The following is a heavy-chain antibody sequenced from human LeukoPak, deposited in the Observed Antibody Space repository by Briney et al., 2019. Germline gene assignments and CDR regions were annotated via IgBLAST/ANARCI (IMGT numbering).Heavy chain of an antibody. CDR2: IYSGGST. Sequence: PGGSLRLSCAASGFTVSSNYMSWVRQAPGKGLEWVSVIYSGGSTYYADSVKGRFTISRHNSKNTLYLQMNSLRAEDTAVYYCARVPDSTDAFDIWGKGQWSPSLQ. J-gene: IGHJ3*02. D-gene: IGHD2/OR15-2a*01. CDR1: GFTVSSNY. V-gene: IGHV3-53*04. CDR3: ARVPDSTDAFDI.